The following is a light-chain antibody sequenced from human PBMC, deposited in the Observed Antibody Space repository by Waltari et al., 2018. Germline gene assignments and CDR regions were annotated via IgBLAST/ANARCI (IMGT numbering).Light chain of an antibody. CDR1: QGISSW. CDR2: AAS. J-gene: IGKJ4*01. Sequence: DIQMTQSPSSVSAAVGDRVTITCRASQGISSWLAWSQQKPGNAPKLLISAASTLESGVPSRFSGGGSGTDFTLTISSLQPEDVATYYCQQAKSFPLTFGGGTRVEI. CDR3: QQAKSFPLT. V-gene: IGKV1-12*01.